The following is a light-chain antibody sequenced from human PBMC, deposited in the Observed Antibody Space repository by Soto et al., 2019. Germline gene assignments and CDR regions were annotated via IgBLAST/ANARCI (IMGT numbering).Light chain of an antibody. CDR1: SSDVGSYNL. V-gene: IGLV2-23*01. CDR2: EGS. J-gene: IGLJ2*01. CDR3: CSYAGSVV. Sequence: QSVLTQPASVSGSPGQSITISCTGTSSDVGSYNLVSWYQQHPDKAPKLMIYEGSKRPSGVANRFSGSKSGNTASLTISGLQAEDEADDYCCSYAGSVVFGGGTKVTVL.